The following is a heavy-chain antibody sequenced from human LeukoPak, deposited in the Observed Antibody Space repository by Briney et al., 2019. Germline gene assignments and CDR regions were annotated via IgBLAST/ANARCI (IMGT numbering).Heavy chain of an antibody. CDR1: GYTFTSYG. CDR3: ARTPTVTRPFDY. CDR2: ISAYNGNT. Sequence: ASVNVSCKASGYTFTSYGISWVRQAPGQGLEWMGWISAYNGNTNYAQKLQGRVTMTTDTSTSTAYMELRSLRSDDTAVYYCARTPTVTRPFDYWGQGTLVTVSS. V-gene: IGHV1-18*01. J-gene: IGHJ4*02. D-gene: IGHD4-11*01.